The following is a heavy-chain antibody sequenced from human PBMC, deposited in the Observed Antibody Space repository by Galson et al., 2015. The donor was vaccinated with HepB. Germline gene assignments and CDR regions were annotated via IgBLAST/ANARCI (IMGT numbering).Heavy chain of an antibody. CDR1: GFSLSTSGVG. Sequence: PALVKPTQTLTLTCTFSGFSLSTSGVGVGWIRQAPGKALEWLALIYWNDDEHYSPSLKSRLTITKDTSKNQVVFTMTSMDPVDTATYYRAQRGYYSHPFDYWGQGTLVTVSS. CDR3: AQRGYYSHPFDY. D-gene: IGHD3-22*01. CDR2: IYWNDDE. V-gene: IGHV2-5*01. J-gene: IGHJ4*02.